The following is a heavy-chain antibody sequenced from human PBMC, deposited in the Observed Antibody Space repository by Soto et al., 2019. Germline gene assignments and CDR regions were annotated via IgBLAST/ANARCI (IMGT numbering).Heavy chain of an antibody. J-gene: IGHJ4*02. D-gene: IGHD6-13*01. Sequence: GGSLRLSCAASGFTFSSYGMHWVRQAPGKGLEWVAVISYDGSNKYYADSVKGRFTISRDNSKNTLYLQMNSLRAEDTAVYYCAKDLSGWWWSSSWYDFDYWGQGTLVTVSS. CDR2: ISYDGSNK. V-gene: IGHV3-30*18. CDR3: AKDLSGWWWSSSWYDFDY. CDR1: GFTFSSYG.